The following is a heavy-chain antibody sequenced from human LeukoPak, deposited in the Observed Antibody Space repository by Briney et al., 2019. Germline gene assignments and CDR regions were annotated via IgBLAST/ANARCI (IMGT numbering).Heavy chain of an antibody. V-gene: IGHV3-11*04. CDR1: GFTFSDYY. CDR2: ISSSGSTI. CDR3: ASGLLWFGELSHFDY. D-gene: IGHD3-10*01. Sequence: GGSLRLSCAASGFTFSDYYMSWIRQASGKGLERVSYISSSGSTIYYADSVEGRVTISRDNAKNSLYLQMNSLRAEDTAVYYCASGLLWFGELSHFDYWGQGTLVTVSS. J-gene: IGHJ4*02.